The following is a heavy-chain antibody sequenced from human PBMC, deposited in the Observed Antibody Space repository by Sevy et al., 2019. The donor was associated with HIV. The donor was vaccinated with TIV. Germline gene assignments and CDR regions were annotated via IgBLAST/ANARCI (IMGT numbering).Heavy chain of an antibody. CDR3: AKDLLSVSSSWSPYYDGMDV. CDR2: ISYDGSNK. Sequence: GGSLRLSCAASGFTFSSYGMHWVRQAPGKGLEWVAVISYDGSNKYYADSVKGGFTISRDNSKNTLYVQMNSLRAEDTAVYYCAKDLLSVSSSWSPYYDGMDVWGQGTTVTVSS. CDR1: GFTFSSYG. D-gene: IGHD6-13*01. J-gene: IGHJ6*02. V-gene: IGHV3-30*18.